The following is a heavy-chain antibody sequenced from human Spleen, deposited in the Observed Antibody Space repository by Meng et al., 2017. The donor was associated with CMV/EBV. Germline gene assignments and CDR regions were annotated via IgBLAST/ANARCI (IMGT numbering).Heavy chain of an antibody. J-gene: IGHJ3*02. V-gene: IGHV3-33*01. Sequence: GESLKISCAASGFTFSSYGMHWVRQAPGKGLEWVAVIWYDGSNKYYADSVKGRFTISRDNSKNTLYLQMNSLRAEDTAVYFCTRAKPGNAFDIWGQGTTVTVSS. CDR3: TRAKPGNAFDI. CDR1: GFTFSSYG. D-gene: IGHD1-14*01. CDR2: IWYDGSNK.